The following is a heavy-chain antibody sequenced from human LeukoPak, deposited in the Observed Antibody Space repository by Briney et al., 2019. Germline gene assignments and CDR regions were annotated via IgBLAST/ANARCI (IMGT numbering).Heavy chain of an antibody. CDR3: ASSLEGSGSYSSATYAFDI. J-gene: IGHJ3*02. Sequence: ASVHVSFTSSAYTFTFYYMHWVRQAPGQGRGWMGWINPNSGGTNYAQKFQGRVTMTRDTSISTAYMELSRLRSDDTAVYYCASSLEGSGSYSSATYAFDIWGQGTMVAVS. D-gene: IGHD3-10*01. CDR1: AYTFTFYY. CDR2: INPNSGGT. V-gene: IGHV1-2*02.